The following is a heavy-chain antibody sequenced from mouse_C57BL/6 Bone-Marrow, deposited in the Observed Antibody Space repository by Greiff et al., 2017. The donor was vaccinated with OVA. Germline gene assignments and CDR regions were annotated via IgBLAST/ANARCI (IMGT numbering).Heavy chain of an antibody. D-gene: IGHD1-1*01. J-gene: IGHJ1*03. CDR2: INPSTGGT. CDR1: GYSFTGYY. CDR3: AKFLHYYGSSVSYWYFDV. V-gene: IGHV1-42*01. Sequence: EVQLQQSGPELVKPGASVKISCKASGYSFTGYYMNWVKQSPEKSLEWIGEINPSTGGTTYNQKFKAKATLTVDKSSSTAYMQLKILTSEDSAVYYCAKFLHYYGSSVSYWYFDVWGTGTTVTVSS.